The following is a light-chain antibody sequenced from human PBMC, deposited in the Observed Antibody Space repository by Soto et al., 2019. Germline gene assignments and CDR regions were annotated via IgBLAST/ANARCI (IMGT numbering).Light chain of an antibody. CDR2: GNS. CDR3: QSYASSLSGCV. J-gene: IGLJ3*02. V-gene: IGLV1-40*01. CDR1: SSNIGAGYD. Sequence: QSVLTQPPSVSGAPGQRVTISCTGSSSNIGAGYDVHWYQQLPGTAPKLLIYGNSNRPSGVPDRFSGSKSGNSASLAITGLQAEDEADYYCQSYASSLSGCVFGGGTKLTVL.